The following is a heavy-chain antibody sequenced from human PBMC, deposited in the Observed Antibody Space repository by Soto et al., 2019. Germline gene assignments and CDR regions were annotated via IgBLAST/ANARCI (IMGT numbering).Heavy chain of an antibody. J-gene: IGHJ6*03. D-gene: IGHD6-19*01. V-gene: IGHV3-21*01. CDR3: ARDYSGWNYYYYMDV. CDR2: ISSSSSYI. CDR1: GFTFSSYS. Sequence: GGSLRLSCAASGFTFSSYSMNWVRQAPGKGLEWVSSISSSSSYIYYADSVKGRFTISRDNAKNSLYLQMNSLRAEDTAVYYCARDYSGWNYYYYMDVWGKGTTVTVSS.